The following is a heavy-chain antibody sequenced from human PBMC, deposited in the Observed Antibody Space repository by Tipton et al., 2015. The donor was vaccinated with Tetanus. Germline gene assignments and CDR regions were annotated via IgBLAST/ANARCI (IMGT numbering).Heavy chain of an antibody. Sequence: GLVKPSETLSLNCTVSVGAIIDSYWSWIRQPPGKGLEWIGYIYYSGSTNYNPSLKSRVTISVDTSKNQFSLKLSSVTAADTAVYYCARGPSVAYCSGGSCPVWFDPWGQGTLVTVSS. CDR1: VGAIIDSY. D-gene: IGHD2-15*01. CDR3: ARGPSVAYCSGGSCPVWFDP. CDR2: IYYSGST. J-gene: IGHJ5*02. V-gene: IGHV4-59*01.